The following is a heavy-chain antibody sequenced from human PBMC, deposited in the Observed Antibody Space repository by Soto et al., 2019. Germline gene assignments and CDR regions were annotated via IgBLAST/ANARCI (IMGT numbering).Heavy chain of an antibody. CDR2: ISYDGSNK. Sequence: QVQLVESGGGVVQPGRSLRLSCAASGFTFSSYAMHWVRQAPGKGLEWVAVISYDGSNKYYADSVKGRFTISRDNSKNTLYLQMNSRRAEDTAVYYCARDRSAIVVVTSDGMDVWGQGTTVTVSS. CDR1: GFTFSSYA. J-gene: IGHJ6*02. D-gene: IGHD2-21*02. CDR3: ARDRSAIVVVTSDGMDV. V-gene: IGHV3-30-3*01.